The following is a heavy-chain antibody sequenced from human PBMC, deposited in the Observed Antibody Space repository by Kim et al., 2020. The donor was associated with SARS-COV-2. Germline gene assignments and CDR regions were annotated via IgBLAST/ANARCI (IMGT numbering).Heavy chain of an antibody. CDR3: AKDTGDGYNEGGAFDI. D-gene: IGHD5-12*01. V-gene: IGHV3-9*01. J-gene: IGHJ3*02. Sequence: GGSLRLSCAASGFTFDDYAMHWVRQAPGKGLEWVSGISWNSGSIGYADSVKGRFTISRDNAKNSLYLQMNSLRAEDTALYYCAKDTGDGYNEGGAFDIWGQGTMVTVSS. CDR2: ISWNSGSI. CDR1: GFTFDDYA.